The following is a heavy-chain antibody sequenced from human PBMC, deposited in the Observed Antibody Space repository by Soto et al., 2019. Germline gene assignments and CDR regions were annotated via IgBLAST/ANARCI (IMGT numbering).Heavy chain of an antibody. CDR2: ISSSSSYI. CDR1: GFTFSSYS. Sequence: GGSLRLSCAASGFTFSSYSMNWVRQAPGKGLEWVSSISSSSSYIYYADSVKGRFTISRDNAKNSLYLQMNSLRAEDTAVYYCARDHGQWLGVYYFDYWGQGTLVTVSS. CDR3: ARDHGQWLGVYYFDY. V-gene: IGHV3-21*01. D-gene: IGHD6-19*01. J-gene: IGHJ4*02.